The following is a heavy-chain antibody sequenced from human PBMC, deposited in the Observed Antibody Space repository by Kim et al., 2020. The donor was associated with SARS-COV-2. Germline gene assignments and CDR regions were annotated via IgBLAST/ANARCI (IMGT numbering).Heavy chain of an antibody. CDR3: ARARMGAGGFFDY. Sequence: YADSVKGRITISRDNAKNSLYLQMNSLRAEDTALYHCARARMGAGGFFDYWGQGALVTVSS. D-gene: IGHD1-26*01. J-gene: IGHJ4*02. V-gene: IGHV3-20*01.